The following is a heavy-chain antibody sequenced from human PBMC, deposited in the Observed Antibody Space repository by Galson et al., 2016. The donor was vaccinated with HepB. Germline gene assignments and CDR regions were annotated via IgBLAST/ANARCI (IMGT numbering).Heavy chain of an antibody. J-gene: IGHJ5*02. CDR3: ARGPDSMWNFFDP. D-gene: IGHD1-14*01. CDR1: GGSMTDYY. CDR2: IPYNGRT. Sequence: SETLSLTCTVSGGSMTDYYWSWIRQPPGKGLDWIGYIPYNGRTNYSPSLKSRVTISVDTFKSQFSLRLSSVTGADTAVYYCARGPDSMWNFFDPWGQGTLVTVSS. V-gene: IGHV4-59*01.